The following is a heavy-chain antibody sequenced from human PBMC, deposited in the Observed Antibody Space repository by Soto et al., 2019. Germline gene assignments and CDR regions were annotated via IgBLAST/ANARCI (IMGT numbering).Heavy chain of an antibody. J-gene: IGHJ5*02. Sequence: ASVKVSCKVSGYAFTGYYMHWVRQAPGQGLEWMGWINPNSGGTNYAQKFQGRVTMTRDTSISTAYMELSRLRSDDTAVYYCAREGYREFGVVPPVPNWFDPWGQGTGVTVSS. V-gene: IGHV1-2*02. CDR1: GYAFTGYY. CDR2: INPNSGGT. CDR3: AREGYREFGVVPPVPNWFDP. D-gene: IGHD3-3*01.